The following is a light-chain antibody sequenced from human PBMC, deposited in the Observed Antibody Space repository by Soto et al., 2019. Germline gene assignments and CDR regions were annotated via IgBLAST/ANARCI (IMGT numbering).Light chain of an antibody. CDR2: GTS. J-gene: IGKJ3*01. V-gene: IGKV3D-20*02. Sequence: ENVLTQSPGTLSLSPGERATLSCRASQTVSTKYVAWYQQKPGQAPRLLIYGTSSRATGIPDRFSGSGSGTDFMLTISRLEPEDFAVYYCQQRSSWPSFGPGTKVDVK. CDR1: QTVSTKY. CDR3: QQRSSWPS.